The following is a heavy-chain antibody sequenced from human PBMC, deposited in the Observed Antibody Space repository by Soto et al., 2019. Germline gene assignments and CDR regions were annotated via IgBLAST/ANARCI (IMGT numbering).Heavy chain of an antibody. J-gene: IGHJ6*02. CDR3: ARDHTADPYYYYYGIDV. CDR1: VGTFSSYA. Sequence: QVQLVQSGAEVKKPGSSVKVSCKASVGTFSSYAISWVRQAPGQGLEWMGGIIHIFGTANYAQKFQGRVTITADDSTRTVYMELSSLRSEDTAVYYCARDHTADPYYYYYGIDVWVQGTTVTVSS. D-gene: IGHD2-2*01. CDR2: IIHIFGTA. V-gene: IGHV1-69*01.